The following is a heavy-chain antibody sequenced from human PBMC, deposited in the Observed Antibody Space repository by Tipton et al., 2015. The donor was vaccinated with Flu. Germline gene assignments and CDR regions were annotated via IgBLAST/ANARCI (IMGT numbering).Heavy chain of an antibody. D-gene: IGHD6-6*01. CDR1: GGSISSYY. V-gene: IGHV4-59*12. CDR3: ARLKAARLEFDY. Sequence: TLSLTCTVSGGSISSYYWSWIRQPPGKGLEWIGYIYYSGSTNYNPSLKSRVTISVDTSKNQFSLKLSSVTAADTAVYYCARLKAARLEFDYWGQGTLVTVSS. CDR2: IYYSGST. J-gene: IGHJ4*02.